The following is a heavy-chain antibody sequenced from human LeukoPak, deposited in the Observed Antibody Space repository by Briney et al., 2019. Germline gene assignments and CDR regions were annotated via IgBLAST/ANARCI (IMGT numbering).Heavy chain of an antibody. V-gene: IGHV6-1*01. D-gene: IGHD5-24*01. CDR1: GDSFSGNSAA. J-gene: IGHJ4*02. CDR2: AYYRSKWKN. Sequence: SQTLSLTCAISGDSFSGNSAAWNWLRPSPSRGLEWLGRAYYRSKWKNDYAVSVKSRITINPDTSKNQFSLQVNSVTPEDTAVYYCARDDKDGYIDYWGQGTLVTVSS. CDR3: ARDDKDGYIDY.